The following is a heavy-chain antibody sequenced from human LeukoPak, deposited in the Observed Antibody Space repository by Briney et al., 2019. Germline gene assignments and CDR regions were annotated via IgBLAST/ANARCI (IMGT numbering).Heavy chain of an antibody. CDR3: ARAAYDYVWGSYRYIDYFDY. V-gene: IGHV3-7*03. D-gene: IGHD3-16*02. J-gene: IGHJ4*02. Sequence: GGSLRLSCAASGFTFSSYWMSWVRQAPGKGLEWVANIKQDGSEKYYVDSVKGRFTISRDNAKNSLYLQMNSLSAEDTAVYYCARAAYDYVWGSYRYIDYFDYWGQGTLVTVSS. CDR2: IKQDGSEK. CDR1: GFTFSSYW.